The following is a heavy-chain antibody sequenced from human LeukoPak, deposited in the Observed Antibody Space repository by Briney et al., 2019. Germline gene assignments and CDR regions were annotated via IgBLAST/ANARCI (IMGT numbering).Heavy chain of an antibody. CDR3: ARDNSVGDNAWWFDP. V-gene: IGHV1-46*01. CDR2: INPTGGST. D-gene: IGHD1-26*01. CDR1: GYTFTSYH. Sequence: VASVKVSCKASGYTFTSYHMHWVRQAPGQGLEWMGLINPTGGSTGYAQKFQGRVTMTRDMSTSTDYMELSSLRSEDTAIYYCARDNSVGDNAWWFDPWGQGTLVTVSS. J-gene: IGHJ5*02.